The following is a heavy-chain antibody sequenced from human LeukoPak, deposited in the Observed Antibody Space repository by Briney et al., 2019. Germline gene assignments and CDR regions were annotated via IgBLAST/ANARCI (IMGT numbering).Heavy chain of an antibody. Sequence: PGGSLRLSCAASGFTFDDYAMHWVRQAPVKGLEWVSGISWNSGSIGYADSVKGRFTISRDNAKNSLYLQMNSLRAEDTALYYCAKDSGGYYYGMDVWGQGTTVTVSS. CDR2: ISWNSGSI. D-gene: IGHD1-26*01. J-gene: IGHJ6*02. CDR3: AKDSGGYYYGMDV. V-gene: IGHV3-9*01. CDR1: GFTFDDYA.